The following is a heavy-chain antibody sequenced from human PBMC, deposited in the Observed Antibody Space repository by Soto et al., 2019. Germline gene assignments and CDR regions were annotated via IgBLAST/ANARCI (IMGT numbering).Heavy chain of an antibody. CDR1: GGSISSGGYY. Sequence: PSATLSFTCTVSGGSISSGGYYWGWIRQHPGKGLEWVSAISGSGGSTYYADSVKGRFTISRDHSKNTLYLQINSLRAEDTAVYYCASLTWPIVVEPVLWGQGTMV. D-gene: IGHD3-22*01. V-gene: IGHV3-23*01. CDR2: ISGSGGST. CDR3: ASLTWPIVVEPVL. J-gene: IGHJ3*01.